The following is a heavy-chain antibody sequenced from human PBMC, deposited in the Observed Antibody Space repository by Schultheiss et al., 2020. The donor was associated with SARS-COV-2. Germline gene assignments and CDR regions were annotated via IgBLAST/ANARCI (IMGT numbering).Heavy chain of an antibody. CDR2: INHSGST. J-gene: IGHJ6*03. Sequence: SETLSLTCAVYGGSFSGYYWSWIRQPPGKGLVWIGEINHSGSTNYNPSLKSRVTISVDTSKIQFSLKLSSVTAADTAVYYCARDGNWNYLDWYYYYMDVWGNGTTVTGSS. CDR3: ARDGNWNYLDWYYYYMDV. CDR1: GGSFSGYY. V-gene: IGHV4-34*01. D-gene: IGHD1-7*01.